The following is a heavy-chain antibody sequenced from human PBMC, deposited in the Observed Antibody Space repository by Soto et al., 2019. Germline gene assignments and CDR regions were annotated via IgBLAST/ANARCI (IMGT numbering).Heavy chain of an antibody. Sequence: QVQLVESGGGVVQPGRSLRLSCAASGFTFSTYGMHWVRQAPGKGLEWVAVISYDGSNKYYADSVKGRFTISRDNSKDTLYLQMNSLIAEDTTMYYCAKDRGSGSNSPYYHGMDVWGQGTTVTVSS. CDR1: GFTFSTYG. CDR2: ISYDGSNK. V-gene: IGHV3-30*18. CDR3: AKDRGSGSNSPYYHGMDV. J-gene: IGHJ6*02. D-gene: IGHD1-26*01.